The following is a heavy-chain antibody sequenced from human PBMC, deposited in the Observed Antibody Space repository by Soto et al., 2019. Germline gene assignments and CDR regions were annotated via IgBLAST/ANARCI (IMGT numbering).Heavy chain of an antibody. CDR2: INPSGGST. Sequence: ASVKVSCKASGYTFTSYCMHWVRQAPGQGLEWMGIINPSGGSTSYAQKFQGRVTMTRDTSTSTVYMELSSLRSEDTAVYYCARELTGDSWSGAKSINYYYGMDVWGQQSTVPVSS. CDR1: GYTFTSYC. V-gene: IGHV1-46*01. CDR3: ARELTGDSWSGAKSINYYYGMDV. D-gene: IGHD3-3*01. J-gene: IGHJ6*02.